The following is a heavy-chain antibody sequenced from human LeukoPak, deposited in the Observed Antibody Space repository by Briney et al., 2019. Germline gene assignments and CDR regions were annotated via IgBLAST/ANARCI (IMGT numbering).Heavy chain of an antibody. CDR3: ARGQWEARFDY. V-gene: IGHV4-34*01. D-gene: IGHD1-26*01. CDR1: GGSFSGYY. Sequence: PAETLSLTCAVYGGSFSGYYWSWIRQSPGKGLEWVGEINHSGSTNYNPSLKSRVTISVDTSKNQFSMKLSSVTAADTAVYYCARGQWEARFDYWGQGTPVTVSS. J-gene: IGHJ4*02. CDR2: INHSGST.